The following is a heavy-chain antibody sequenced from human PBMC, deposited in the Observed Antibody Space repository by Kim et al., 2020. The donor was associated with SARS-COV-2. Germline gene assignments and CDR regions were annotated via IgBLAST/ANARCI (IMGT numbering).Heavy chain of an antibody. CDR3: ARVHGYYFDY. CDR2: TI. J-gene: IGHJ4*02. Sequence: TIYYADSVKGRFTNSRDNAKNSLYLQMNSLRAEDTAVYYCARVHGYYFDYWGQGTLVTVSS. V-gene: IGHV3-48*03.